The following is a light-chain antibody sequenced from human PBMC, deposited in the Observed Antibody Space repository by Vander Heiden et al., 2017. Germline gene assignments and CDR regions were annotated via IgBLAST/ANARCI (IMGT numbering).Light chain of an antibody. J-gene: IGLJ2*01. CDR2: YDS. CDR3: QVWDSGADRRVV. V-gene: IGLV3-21*04. Sequence: SYVLTQQPSVTVAPGMTATITCGGNNIGSKSVHWYQQKPGQAPVLVIYYDSDRPSGIPERFSGSNSGSTASLTISRVEAGDAADYYCQVWDSGADRRVVFGGGTKLTVL. CDR1: NIGSKS.